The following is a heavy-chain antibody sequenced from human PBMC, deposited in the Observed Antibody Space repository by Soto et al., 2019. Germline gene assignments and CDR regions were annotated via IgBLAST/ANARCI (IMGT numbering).Heavy chain of an antibody. J-gene: IGHJ4*02. CDR2: ISGSGGST. CDR3: AKESIRSLSVAGSASF. CDR1: GFTFSSYA. V-gene: IGHV3-23*01. Sequence: PGGSLRLSCAASGFTFSSYAMSWVRQAPGKGLEWVSAISGSGGSTYYADSVKGRFTISRDNSKNALYLQMNSLRAEDTAVYYCAKESIRSLSVAGSASFWGQGTLVTVSS. D-gene: IGHD6-19*01.